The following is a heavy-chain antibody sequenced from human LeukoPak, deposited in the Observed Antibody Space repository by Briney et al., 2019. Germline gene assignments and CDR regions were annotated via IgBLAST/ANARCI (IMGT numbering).Heavy chain of an antibody. J-gene: IGHJ4*02. CDR1: GFTFSAYA. CDR2: IGSDNKP. CDR3: AKASSSWTPFDY. D-gene: IGHD6-13*01. V-gene: IGHV3-23*05. Sequence: GGSLRLSCEASGFTFSAYAMTWVRQAPGKGLEWVSSIGSDNKPHYSESVKGRFAISRDNAKNMLYLQMNSLRAEDTAAYYCAKASSSWTPFDYWGQGTLVSVSS.